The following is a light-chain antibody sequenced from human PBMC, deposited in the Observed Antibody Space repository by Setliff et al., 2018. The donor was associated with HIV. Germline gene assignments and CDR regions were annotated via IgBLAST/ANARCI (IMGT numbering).Light chain of an antibody. CDR2: DVS. CDR3: GSYTSGTTLYV. V-gene: IGLV2-14*03. CDR1: SSDVGGYNY. J-gene: IGLJ1*01. Sequence: QSVLTQPASVSGSPGLSITISCTGTSSDVGGYNYVSWYQQHPGKAPKLMILDVSKRPSGVSNRFSGSKSGNTASLTISGLQTGDEADYYCGSYTSGTTLYVFGTGTKVTVL.